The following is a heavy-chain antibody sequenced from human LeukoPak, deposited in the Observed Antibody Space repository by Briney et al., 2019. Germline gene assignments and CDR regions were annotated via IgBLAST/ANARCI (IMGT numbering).Heavy chain of an antibody. CDR3: ARASPPFGELPDY. Sequence: PSETLSLTCTVSGGSISSGSYYWSWIRQPAGKGLEWIGRIYTSGSTNYNPSLKSRVTISVDTSKNQFSLKLSSVTAADTAVYHCARASPPFGELPDYWGQGTLVTVSS. CDR1: GGSISSGSYY. V-gene: IGHV4-61*02. D-gene: IGHD3-10*01. CDR2: IYTSGST. J-gene: IGHJ4*02.